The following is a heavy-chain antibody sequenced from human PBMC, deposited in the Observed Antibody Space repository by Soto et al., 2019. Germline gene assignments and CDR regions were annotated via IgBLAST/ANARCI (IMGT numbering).Heavy chain of an antibody. CDR3: ARGRYCLTGRCFPNWFYP. Sequence: SETLSLTCSVSGDSISNLDYFWAWIRQPPGQALEYIGYIYKSATTYYNPSFESRVAISVDTSKSQFSLNVTSVTAADTAVYFCARGRYCLTGRCFPNWFYPWGQGTLVTVSS. J-gene: IGHJ5*02. CDR1: GDSISNLDYF. D-gene: IGHD7-27*01. V-gene: IGHV4-30-4*01. CDR2: IYKSATT.